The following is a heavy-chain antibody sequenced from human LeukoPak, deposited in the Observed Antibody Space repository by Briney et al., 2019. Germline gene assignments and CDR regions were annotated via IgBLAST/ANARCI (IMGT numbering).Heavy chain of an antibody. CDR2: INPNSGGT. V-gene: IGHV1-2*02. D-gene: IGHD2-2*02. CDR1: GYTFTGYY. J-gene: IGHJ4*02. CDR3: ARDGRYCSSTSCYMLDY. Sequence: ASVKVSCKASGYTFTGYYMHWVRQAPRQGLEWMGWINPNSGGTNYAQKFQGRVTMTRDTSISTAYMELSRLRSDDTAVYYCARDGRYCSSTSCYMLDYWGQGTLVTVSS.